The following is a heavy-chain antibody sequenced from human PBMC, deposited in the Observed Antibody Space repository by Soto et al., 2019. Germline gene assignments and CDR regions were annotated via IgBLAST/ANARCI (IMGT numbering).Heavy chain of an antibody. CDR1: GFSFSSYW. Sequence: PGEPLKISCKGSGFSFSSYWIGWVRQRPGKGLEWMGIIYPGDSDTRYSPSFQGQVTISVDKSVSTAYLQWSSLKASDTAMYYCARRGAYHYDSSGYSAGFWGQGTLVTVSS. V-gene: IGHV5-51*01. D-gene: IGHD3-22*01. CDR2: IYPGDSDT. J-gene: IGHJ4*02. CDR3: ARRGAYHYDSSGYSAGF.